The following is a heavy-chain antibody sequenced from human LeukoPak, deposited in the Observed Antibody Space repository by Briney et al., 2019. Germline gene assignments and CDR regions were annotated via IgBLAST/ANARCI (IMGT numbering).Heavy chain of an antibody. D-gene: IGHD5-12*01. Sequence: SETLSLTCTVSGGSISSYYWSWTRQPPGKGLEWIGYIYYSGSTNYNPSLKSRVTISVDTSKNQFSLKLSSVTAADTAVYYCARQDSGYDTILDYWGQGTLVTVSS. J-gene: IGHJ4*02. V-gene: IGHV4-59*08. CDR2: IYYSGST. CDR3: ARQDSGYDTILDY. CDR1: GGSISSYY.